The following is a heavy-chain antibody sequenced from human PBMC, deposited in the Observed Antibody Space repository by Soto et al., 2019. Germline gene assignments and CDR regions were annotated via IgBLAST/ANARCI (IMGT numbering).Heavy chain of an antibody. J-gene: IGHJ6*02. CDR2: IAYDGNEK. V-gene: IGHV3-30*18. Sequence: QVQLVESGGGVVQPGTSLRLSCAASGFTFKTHAMHWVRQAPGKGLEWMAVIAYDGNEKFYADSVKGRFTISRDNSKNALYLQINTRRNEVTAVYYCGKDVGDYVPYYYGVDVWGQGTTVTVSS. CDR1: GFTFKTHA. CDR3: GKDVGDYVPYYYGVDV. D-gene: IGHD1-26*01.